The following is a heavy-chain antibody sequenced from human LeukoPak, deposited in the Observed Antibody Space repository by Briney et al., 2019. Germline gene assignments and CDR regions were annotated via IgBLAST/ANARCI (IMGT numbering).Heavy chain of an antibody. CDR1: GFTFDDYA. CDR3: AREDITMVRGRSYYYYGMDV. V-gene: IGHV3-9*01. D-gene: IGHD3-10*01. Sequence: PGRSLRLSCAASGFTFDDYAMHWVRQAPGKGLEWVSGISWNSGSIGYADSVKGRFTISRDNAKNSLYLQMNSLRAEDTALYHCAREDITMVRGRSYYYYGMDVWGQGTTVTVSS. CDR2: ISWNSGSI. J-gene: IGHJ6*02.